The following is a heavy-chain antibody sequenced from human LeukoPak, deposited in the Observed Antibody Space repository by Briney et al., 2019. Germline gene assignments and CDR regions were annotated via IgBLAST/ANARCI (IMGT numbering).Heavy chain of an antibody. CDR2: MNPNSGNT. D-gene: IGHD3-22*01. V-gene: IGHV1-8*01. CDR1: GYTFTSYD. J-gene: IGHJ4*02. Sequence: GASVKVSCKASGYTFTSYDINWVRQATGPGLEWMGWMNPNSGNTGYAQKFQGRVTMTRNTSISTAYMELSSLRSEDTAVYYCARDPLQMDSSGYPDYWGQGTLVTVSS. CDR3: ARDPLQMDSSGYPDY.